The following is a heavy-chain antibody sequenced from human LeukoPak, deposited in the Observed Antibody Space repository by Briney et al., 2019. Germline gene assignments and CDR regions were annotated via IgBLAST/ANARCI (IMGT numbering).Heavy chain of an antibody. D-gene: IGHD3-10*01. J-gene: IGHJ4*02. V-gene: IGHV3-30*03. CDR3: AISHIYGSGTGPFDY. Sequence: GSLMLSCAASGFTFSNYGMHWVRPAPGKGLEWVAVISYDGSNKYYADSVKGRFTISRDNSQNTLYLQMNSLRAEDTAVYYCAISHIYGSGTGPFDYRGQGTLATVSS. CDR1: GFTFSNYG. CDR2: ISYDGSNK.